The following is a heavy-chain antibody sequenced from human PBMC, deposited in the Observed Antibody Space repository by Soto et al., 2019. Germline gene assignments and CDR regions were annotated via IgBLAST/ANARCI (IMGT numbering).Heavy chain of an antibody. Sequence: EVQLVESGGGLVQPGGSLRLSCAASGFTFSSYWMHWVRQAPGKGLVWVSRINSDGSSTSYADSVKGRFTIFRDNAKNTLYLQMNSLRAEDTAVYYCAREPPYGSGTRLDVWGQGTTVTVSS. J-gene: IGHJ6*02. CDR3: AREPPYGSGTRLDV. CDR1: GFTFSSYW. CDR2: INSDGSST. V-gene: IGHV3-74*01. D-gene: IGHD3-10*01.